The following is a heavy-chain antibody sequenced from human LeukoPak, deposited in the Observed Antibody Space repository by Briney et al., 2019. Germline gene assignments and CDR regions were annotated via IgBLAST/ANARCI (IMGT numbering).Heavy chain of an antibody. CDR3: AKGMIVVFPGAFDI. CDR1: GFTFDDYT. Sequence: GGSLRLSCAASGFTFDDYTMHWVRQAPGKGLEWVSAISGSGGSTYYADSVKGRFTISRDNSKNTLYLQMNSLRAEDTAVYYCAKGMIVVFPGAFDIWGQGTMVTVSS. V-gene: IGHV3-23*01. CDR2: ISGSGGST. J-gene: IGHJ3*02. D-gene: IGHD3-22*01.